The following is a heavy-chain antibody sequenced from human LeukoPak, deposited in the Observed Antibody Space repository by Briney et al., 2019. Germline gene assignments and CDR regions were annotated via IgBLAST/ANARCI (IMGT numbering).Heavy chain of an antibody. J-gene: IGHJ4*02. CDR2: ITGGGGST. CDR1: GFTFSTYA. Sequence: PGGFLRLSCAASGFTFSTYAMNWVRQAPGKGLEWVSAITGGGGSTYYADSVKGRFTISRDNSKNTLYLQMNSLRAEDTAVYYCARSDSSGWPSAVWGQGTLVTVSS. V-gene: IGHV3-23*01. D-gene: IGHD6-19*01. CDR3: ARSDSSGWPSAV.